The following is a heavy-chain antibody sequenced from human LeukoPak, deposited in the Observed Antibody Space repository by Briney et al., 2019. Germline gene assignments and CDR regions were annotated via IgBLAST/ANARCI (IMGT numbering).Heavy chain of an antibody. D-gene: IGHD3-10*01. V-gene: IGHV3-23*01. CDR2: ISGSGGTT. CDR3: ASPYGSGSYWDAFDI. Sequence: GGSLRLSCAASGFTFNNYAMTWVRQAPGKGLEWVSAISGSGGTTLYADSVKGRFTISRDNSKSTLYLQMNSLRAEDTAVYYCASPYGSGSYWDAFDIWGQGTMVTVSS. J-gene: IGHJ3*02. CDR1: GFTFNNYA.